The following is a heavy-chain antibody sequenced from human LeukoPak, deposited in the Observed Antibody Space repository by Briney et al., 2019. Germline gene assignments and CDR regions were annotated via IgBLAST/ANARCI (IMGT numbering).Heavy chain of an antibody. CDR1: GYTITTYY. CDR2: INPSGGNT. J-gene: IGHJ4*02. CDR3: ASPYGCGGDCYSGGFDY. V-gene: IGHV1-46*01. Sequence: ASVKVSCKASGYTITTYYIDWVRQAPGQGLEWMGIINPSGGNTNYAQKFQGRVTMTRDTSTSTVYMELSSLRSEDTAVYFCASPYGCGGDCYSGGFDYWGQGTLVTVSS. D-gene: IGHD2-21*02.